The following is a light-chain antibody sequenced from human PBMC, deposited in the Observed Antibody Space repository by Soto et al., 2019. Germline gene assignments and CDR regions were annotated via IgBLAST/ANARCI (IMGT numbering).Light chain of an antibody. Sequence: EIVLTQSPGTLSLSPGERATLSCRASQSVSRSYLAWYQQKPGQAPRLLIYGASSRATGIPGRFSGSGSGTDFTLTISRLEPEDFAVYYCQQYGSSPPVTFGGGTKVDIK. V-gene: IGKV3-20*01. CDR1: QSVSRSY. J-gene: IGKJ4*01. CDR3: QQYGSSPPVT. CDR2: GAS.